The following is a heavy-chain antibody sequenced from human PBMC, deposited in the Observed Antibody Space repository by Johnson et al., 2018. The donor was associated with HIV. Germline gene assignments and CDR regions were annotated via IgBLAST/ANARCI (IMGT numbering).Heavy chain of an antibody. V-gene: IGHV3-NL1*01. CDR1: GFTFSSYA. D-gene: IGHD2-21*02. J-gene: IGHJ3*02. CDR3: AKVRCGGDCLDAFDI. Sequence: QVQLVESGGGLVQPGGSLRLSCAASGFTFSSYAMHWVRQAPGKGLEWVAVIYSGGSTYYADSVKGRFTISRDNSRNTLYLQMNSLRTEDTAVYYCAKVRCGGDCLDAFDIWGQGTMVTVSS. CDR2: IYSGGST.